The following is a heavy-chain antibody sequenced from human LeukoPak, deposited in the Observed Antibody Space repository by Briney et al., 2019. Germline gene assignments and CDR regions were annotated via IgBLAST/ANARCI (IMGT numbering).Heavy chain of an antibody. CDR1: GFTFSDYY. CDR2: ISSSGSTI. Sequence: WGSLRLSCAASGFTFSDYYMSWIRQAPGKGPEWLSYISSSGSTIKYTGSVKGRFTISRDNAKNSLYLQMNSLRAEDTAVYYCARDHGDYGGHFDYWGQGTLVTVSS. D-gene: IGHD4-17*01. CDR3: ARDHGDYGGHFDY. J-gene: IGHJ4*02. V-gene: IGHV3-11*01.